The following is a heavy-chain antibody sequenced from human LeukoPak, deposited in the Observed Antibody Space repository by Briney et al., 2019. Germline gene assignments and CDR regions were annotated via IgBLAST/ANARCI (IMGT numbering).Heavy chain of an antibody. D-gene: IGHD6-13*01. J-gene: IGHJ4*02. CDR2: ISSSSSTI. CDR1: GFTFSSYS. V-gene: IGHV3-48*04. Sequence: GGSLRLSCAASGFTFSSYSTNWVRQAPGKGLEWVSYISSSSSTIYYADSVKGRFTISRDNAKNSLYLQMNSLGAEDTAVYYCARDRGPYSSSWYGGYFDYWGQGTLVTVSS. CDR3: ARDRGPYSSSWYGGYFDY.